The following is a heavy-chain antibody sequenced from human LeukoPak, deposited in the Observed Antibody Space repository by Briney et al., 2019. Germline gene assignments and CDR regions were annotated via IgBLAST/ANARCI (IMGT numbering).Heavy chain of an antibody. Sequence: PSETLSLTCTVSGGSISSSSYYWGWIRQPPGKGLEWIGSIYYSGSTYYNPSLKSRVTISVDTSKNQFSLKLSSVTAADSAVYYCARQLGYCSSTSCYADKVDYWGQGTLVTVSS. CDR1: GGSISSSSYY. V-gene: IGHV4-39*01. CDR3: ARQLGYCSSTSCYADKVDY. J-gene: IGHJ4*02. D-gene: IGHD2-2*01. CDR2: IYYSGST.